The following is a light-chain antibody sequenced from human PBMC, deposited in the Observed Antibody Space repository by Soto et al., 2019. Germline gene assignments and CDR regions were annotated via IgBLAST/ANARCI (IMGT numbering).Light chain of an antibody. CDR1: QSISSY. J-gene: IGKJ1*01. Sequence: EIQMTQSPSSLSASVGDRVTIICRASQSISSYLNWYQQKPGKAPKLLIYATSSLQSGVPSRFSGSGSGTEFTLTINSLQPDDSATYYCQPYNSYSRTFGQGTKVDIK. CDR3: QPYNSYSRT. CDR2: ATS. V-gene: IGKV1-39*01.